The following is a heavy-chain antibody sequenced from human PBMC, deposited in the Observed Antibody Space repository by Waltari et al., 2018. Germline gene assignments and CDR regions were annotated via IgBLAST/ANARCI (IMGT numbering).Heavy chain of an antibody. J-gene: IGHJ4*02. CDR3: ATMDSQFQFFDF. D-gene: IGHD2-21*01. V-gene: IGHV3-15*01. CDR1: GFAFNYAW. Sequence: QVVASGGGFVKPGGSLTLSCEVSGFAFNYAWMSWVRKAPGKGMEWVGRIKSEIHGGTTDYAAFAKDRFTISRDDSRSTMFLQMHSLKSEDTAVYFCATMDSQFQFFDFWGQGTLVTVSS. CDR2: IKSEIHGGTT.